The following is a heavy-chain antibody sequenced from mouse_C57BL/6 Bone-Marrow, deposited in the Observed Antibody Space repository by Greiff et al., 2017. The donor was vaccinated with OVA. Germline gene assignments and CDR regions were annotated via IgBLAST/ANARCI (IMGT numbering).Heavy chain of an antibody. J-gene: IGHJ4*01. CDR3: TREPRAMDY. V-gene: IGHV14-4*01. Sequence: VHVKQSGAELVRPGASVKLSCTASGFNIKDDYMHWVKQRPEQGLEWIGWIDPENGDTEYASKFQGKATITADTSSNTAYLQLSSLTSEDTAVYYCTREPRAMDYWGQGTSVTVSA. CDR1: GFNIKDDY. CDR2: IDPENGDT.